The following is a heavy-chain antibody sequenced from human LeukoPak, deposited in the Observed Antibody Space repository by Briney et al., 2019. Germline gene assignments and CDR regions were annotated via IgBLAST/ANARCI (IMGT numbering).Heavy chain of an antibody. CDR1: GFTFSSYA. Sequence: GGSLRLSCAASGFTFSSYAMSWVRQAPGKGLEWVSSSSGSGGNTLYADSVKGRFTISRDNSKNTLYLQMNSLRAEDTAVYYCAKGSSSGTVDYWGQGTLVAVSS. D-gene: IGHD3-22*01. J-gene: IGHJ4*02. CDR2: SSGSGGNT. V-gene: IGHV3-23*01. CDR3: AKGSSSGTVDY.